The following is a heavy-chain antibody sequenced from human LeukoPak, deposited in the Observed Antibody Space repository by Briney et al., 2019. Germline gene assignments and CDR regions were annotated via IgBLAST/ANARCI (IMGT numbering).Heavy chain of an antibody. CDR3: ARGWFNDYGDYVGMINFDY. CDR1: GGSFSGYY. J-gene: IGHJ4*02. V-gene: IGHV4-34*01. Sequence: PSETLSLTCAVYGGSFSGYYWSWIRQPPGKGLEWIGEINHSGSTNYNPSLKCRVTILVDTSKNQLSLKLRSVTAADTAVYYCARGWFNDYGDYVGMINFDYWGQGTLVTVSS. D-gene: IGHD4-17*01. CDR2: INHSGST.